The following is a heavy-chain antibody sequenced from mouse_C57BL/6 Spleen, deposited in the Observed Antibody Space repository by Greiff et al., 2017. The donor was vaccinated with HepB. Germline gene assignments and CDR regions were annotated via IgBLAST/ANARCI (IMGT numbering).Heavy chain of an antibody. J-gene: IGHJ2*01. CDR3: ASRTGTSYFDY. CDR1: GFTFSSYA. V-gene: IGHV5-4*03. Sequence: EVQLVESGGGLVKPGGSLKLSCAASGFTFSSYAMSWVRQTPEKRLEWVATISDGGSYTYYPDNVKGRFTISRDNAKNNLYLQMSHLKSEDTAMYYCASRTGTSYFDYWGQGTTLTVSS. D-gene: IGHD4-1*01. CDR2: ISDGGSYT.